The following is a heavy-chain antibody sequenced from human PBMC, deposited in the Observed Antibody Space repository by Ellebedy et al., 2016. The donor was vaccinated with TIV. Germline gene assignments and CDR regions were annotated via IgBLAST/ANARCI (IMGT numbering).Heavy chain of an antibody. CDR3: SKGPTSMIMRGRFDT. D-gene: IGHD5-18*01. Sequence: SLKIPCAASGFTFDDYAMHWVRQAPGKGLEWVSGISWNSGTIDYADSVKGRFTISRDNGKNCLYLQINSLRAEDTALYYCSKGPTSMIMRGRFDTWGQGTLVTVSS. CDR2: ISWNSGTI. J-gene: IGHJ5*02. V-gene: IGHV3-9*01. CDR1: GFTFDDYA.